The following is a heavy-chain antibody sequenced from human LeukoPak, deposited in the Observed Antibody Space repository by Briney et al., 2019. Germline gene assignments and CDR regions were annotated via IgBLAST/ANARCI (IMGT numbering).Heavy chain of an antibody. Sequence: GESLKISCKGSGYSFTSYWIGWVRQAPGKGLEWVSGICASGRCTFYAAPVRGRFTVSRDNSKNSLYLQMNSLRAEDTAVYYCAKYINVPGTQLLGDYWGQGALVTVSS. J-gene: IGHJ4*02. CDR1: GYSFTSYW. V-gene: IGHV3-23*01. CDR2: ICASGRCT. CDR3: AKYINVPGTQLLGDY. D-gene: IGHD1-1*01.